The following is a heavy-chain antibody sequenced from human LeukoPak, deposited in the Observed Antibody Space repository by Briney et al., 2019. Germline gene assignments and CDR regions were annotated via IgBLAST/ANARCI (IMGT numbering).Heavy chain of an antibody. J-gene: IGHJ4*02. Sequence: PGGSLRLSCAASGFTFSDHYMAWVRQAPGKGLEWVGRIKNKAQSYTTEYAASVKGRFPISRDDSKNSLFLQMNGLKTEDTAVYYCVSDSSGSLYWGQGTLVTVSS. V-gene: IGHV3-72*01. D-gene: IGHD6-19*01. CDR1: GFTFSDHY. CDR3: VSDSSGSLY. CDR2: IKNKAQSYTT.